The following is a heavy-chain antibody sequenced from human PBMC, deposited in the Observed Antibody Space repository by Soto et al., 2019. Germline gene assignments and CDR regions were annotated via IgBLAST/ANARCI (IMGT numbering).Heavy chain of an antibody. Sequence: QPGGSLRLSCAASGFTFSSYAMSWVRQAPGKGLEWVSAISGSGGSTYYADSVKGRFTISRDNSKNTLYLQMNSLRAEDTAVYYCAKDITAPLIFGVVSPSFYYMDVWGKGTTVTVSS. V-gene: IGHV3-23*01. CDR1: GFTFSSYA. D-gene: IGHD3-3*01. J-gene: IGHJ6*03. CDR2: ISGSGGST. CDR3: AKDITAPLIFGVVSPSFYYMDV.